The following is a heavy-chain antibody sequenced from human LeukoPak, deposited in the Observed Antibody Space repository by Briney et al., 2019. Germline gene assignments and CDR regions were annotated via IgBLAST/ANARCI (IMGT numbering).Heavy chain of an antibody. Sequence: PGGSLRLPCAASGFTFSSYGMHWVRQAPGKGLEWVAVISYDGSNKYYADSVKGRFTISRDNSKNTLYLQMNSLRAEDTAVYYCAKDRYAFDIWGQGTMVTVSS. V-gene: IGHV3-30*18. CDR3: AKDRYAFDI. D-gene: IGHD3-16*02. CDR1: GFTFSSYG. CDR2: ISYDGSNK. J-gene: IGHJ3*02.